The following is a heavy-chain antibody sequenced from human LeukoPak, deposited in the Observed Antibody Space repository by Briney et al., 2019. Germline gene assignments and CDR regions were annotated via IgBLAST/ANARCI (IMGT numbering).Heavy chain of an antibody. CDR2: LSGSGGST. J-gene: IGHJ4*02. Sequence: GGSLRLSCAASGFTCSYYAMIWLPPAPGKGLVWVLALSGSGGSTYHADHVKGRFTIARDNSKITLYLQMNSLRAEDTAVYYCAKRSRGIAVAGHFDYWGQGTLVTVSS. CDR1: GFTCSYYA. D-gene: IGHD6-19*01. CDR3: AKRSRGIAVAGHFDY. V-gene: IGHV3-23*01.